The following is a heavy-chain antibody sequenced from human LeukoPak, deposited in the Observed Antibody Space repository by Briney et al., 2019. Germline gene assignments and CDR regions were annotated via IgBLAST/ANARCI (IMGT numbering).Heavy chain of an antibody. D-gene: IGHD2-8*01. CDR1: GFTFDDYG. J-gene: IGHJ4*02. CDR2: INRNGGST. CDR3: AREFRNGPSHC. Sequence: GGSLRLSCEASGFTFDDYGMSWVRQPPGKGLEWVSGINRNGGSTDYADSVKGRFTISRDNAKNSHFLQMNSLRVEDTALYYCAREFRNGPSHCWGQGILVTVSS. V-gene: IGHV3-20*04.